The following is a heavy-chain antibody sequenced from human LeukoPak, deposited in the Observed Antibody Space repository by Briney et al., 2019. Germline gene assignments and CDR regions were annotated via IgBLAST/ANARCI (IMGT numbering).Heavy chain of an antibody. V-gene: IGHV4-61*08. CDR3: ARGASPGIAVPWLVYNWFDP. CDR1: GGSISSGDYY. Sequence: KTSETLSLTCTVSGGSISSGDYYWSWIRQPPGKGLEWIGYIYYSGSTNYNPSLKSRVTISVDTSKNQFSLKLSSVTAADTAVYYCARGASPGIAVPWLVYNWFDPWGQGTLVTVSS. D-gene: IGHD6-19*01. J-gene: IGHJ5*02. CDR2: IYYSGST.